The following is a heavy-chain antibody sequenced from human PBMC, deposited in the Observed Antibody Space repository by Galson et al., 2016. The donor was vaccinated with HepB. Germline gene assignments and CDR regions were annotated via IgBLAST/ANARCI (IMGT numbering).Heavy chain of an antibody. CDR1: GGTY. CDR3: ARSSHYDDSSGFSES. J-gene: IGHJ5*02. V-gene: IGHV4-4*07. D-gene: IGHD3-22*01. Sequence: SETLSLTCTVSGGTYWTWIRQPAGKGLEWIGRAYADGRTYYASSLKGRLSISVNRSNNQVSLRLSSVTAADTAVYYCARSSHYDDSSGFSESWGQGTLVTVSS. CDR2: AYADGRT.